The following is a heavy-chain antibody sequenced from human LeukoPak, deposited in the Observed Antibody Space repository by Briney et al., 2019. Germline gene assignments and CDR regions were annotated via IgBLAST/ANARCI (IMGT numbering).Heavy chain of an antibody. CDR2: IIPIFGTA. CDR3: AREVGKDGYNLDDY. V-gene: IGHV1-69*13. CDR1: GGTFSSYA. Sequence: GASVKVSCKASGGTFSSYAISWVRQAPGQGLELMGGIIPIFGTANYAQKFQGRVTITADESTSTAYMELSSLRSEDTAVYYCAREVGKDGYNLDDYWGQGTLVTVSS. D-gene: IGHD5-24*01. J-gene: IGHJ4*02.